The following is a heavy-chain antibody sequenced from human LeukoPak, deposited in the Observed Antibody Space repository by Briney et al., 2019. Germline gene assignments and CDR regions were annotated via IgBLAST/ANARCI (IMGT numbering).Heavy chain of an antibody. CDR2: ISSSSSYI. Sequence: KPGGSLRLSCAASGFTFSSYEMNWVRQAPGKGLEWASSISSSSSYIYYADSVKGRFTISRDNAKNSLYLQMNSLRAEDTAVYYCARGAEPNSSGWYYWGQGTLVTVSS. J-gene: IGHJ4*02. CDR1: GFTFSSYE. V-gene: IGHV3-21*01. D-gene: IGHD6-19*01. CDR3: ARGAEPNSSGWYY.